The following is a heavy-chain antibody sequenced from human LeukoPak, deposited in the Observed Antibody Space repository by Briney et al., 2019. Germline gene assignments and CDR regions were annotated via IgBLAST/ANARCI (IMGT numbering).Heavy chain of an antibody. J-gene: IGHJ3*02. CDR2: INPNSGGT. V-gene: IGHV1-2*06. D-gene: IGHD1-26*01. CDR1: GYTFTGYY. CDR3: ARDNPGIVEATTGEAFDI. Sequence: ASVKVSCKASGYTFTGYYMHWVRQAPGQGLEWMGRINPNSGGTNYAQKFQGRVTMTRDTSISTAYMELSRLRSDDTAVYYCARDNPGIVEATTGEAFDIWGQGTMVTVSS.